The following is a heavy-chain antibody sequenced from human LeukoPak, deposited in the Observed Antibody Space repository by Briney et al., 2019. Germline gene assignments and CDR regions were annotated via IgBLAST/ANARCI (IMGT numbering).Heavy chain of an antibody. J-gene: IGHJ4*02. CDR1: GFTFSSYG. CDR2: ISYDGSNK. V-gene: IGHV3-30*18. CDR3: AKALNVAMVRGVITRDFDY. D-gene: IGHD3-10*01. Sequence: GGSLRLSCAASGFTFSSYGMHWVRQAPGKGLEWVAVISYDGSNKYYADSVKGRFTISRDNSKNTLYLQMNSLRAEDTAVYYCAKALNVAMVRGVITRDFDYWGQGTLVTVSS.